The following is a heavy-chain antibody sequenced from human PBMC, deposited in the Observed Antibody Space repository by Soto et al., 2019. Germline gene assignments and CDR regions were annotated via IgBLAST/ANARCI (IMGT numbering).Heavy chain of an antibody. CDR2: ISADNGDT. Sequence: QVQLVQSGGEVRKPGASVKVSCKASGYTFDIYGISWVRQVPGQGPEWMGWISADNGDTKYAQKFQDRVIMTTDTSTSTAYMELRSLRSGDTAVYFCARDRSYYYESSGYPFDYWGQGTLVSVSS. CDR1: GYTFDIYG. V-gene: IGHV1-18*01. D-gene: IGHD3-22*01. J-gene: IGHJ4*02. CDR3: ARDRSYYYESSGYPFDY.